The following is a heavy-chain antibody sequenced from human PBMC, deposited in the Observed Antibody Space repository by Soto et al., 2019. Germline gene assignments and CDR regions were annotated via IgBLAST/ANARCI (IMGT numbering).Heavy chain of an antibody. CDR1: GYKFIGYW. J-gene: IGHJ4*02. Sequence: EVQLVQSGAEVKKPGESLTISCKGSGYKFIGYWISWVRQMPGNGLEWVGRIDPSDSYTSYSPSFQGHVTISVDKSISTAYLQWRSLQASDTAKYYCVRHGNGTPYYFDFWGRGTLVPVSS. CDR2: IDPSDSYT. D-gene: IGHD1-1*01. CDR3: VRHGNGTPYYFDF. V-gene: IGHV5-10-1*03.